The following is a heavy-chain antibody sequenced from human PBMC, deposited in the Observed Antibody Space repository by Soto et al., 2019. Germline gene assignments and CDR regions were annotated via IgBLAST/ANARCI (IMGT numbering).Heavy chain of an antibody. CDR2: ISYDGSNK. CDR3: ACDRTGSVAFWVYLAY. Sequence: PGGSLRLSCAASGFTFSSYAMHWVRQAPGKGLEWVAVISYDGSNKYYADSVKGRFTISRDNSKNMLYLEMNSLRVEDTALYYCACDRTGSVAFWVYLAYWRQGTLVTVAS. J-gene: IGHJ1*01. D-gene: IGHD2-8*01. V-gene: IGHV3-30-3*01. CDR1: GFTFSSYA.